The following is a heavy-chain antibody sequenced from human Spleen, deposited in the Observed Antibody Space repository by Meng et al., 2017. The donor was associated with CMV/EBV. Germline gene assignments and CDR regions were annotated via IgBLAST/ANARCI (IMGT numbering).Heavy chain of an antibody. CDR1: GDSVSSNTAA. Sequence: LRLSCAISGDSVSSNTAAWDWIRQSPSRGLEWLGTTYYRSQWFNDYAVSMKSRITINPDTSKNQFSLELNSVTAADTAVYYCARDDRAYYYGMDVWGQGTTVTVSS. CDR3: ARDDRAYYYGMDV. CDR2: TYYRSQWFN. J-gene: IGHJ6*02. V-gene: IGHV6-1*01.